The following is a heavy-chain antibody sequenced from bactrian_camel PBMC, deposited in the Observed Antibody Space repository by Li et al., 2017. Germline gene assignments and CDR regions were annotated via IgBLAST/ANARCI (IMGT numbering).Heavy chain of an antibody. J-gene: IGHJ4*01. CDR3: ATAPYCIGDYLGWEDFNY. V-gene: IGHV3-2*01. CDR2: LDSEGSLS. Sequence: HVQLVESGGGSVESGGTLTPSCTASKYTSTRVYVAWIRQAPGGEREEVARLDSEGSLSYSDSVKGRFIISKDNADNTLYLQMNSLKPEDTAMYYCATAPYCIGDYLGWEDFNYWGQGTQVTVS. CDR1: KYTSTRVY. D-gene: IGHD1*01.